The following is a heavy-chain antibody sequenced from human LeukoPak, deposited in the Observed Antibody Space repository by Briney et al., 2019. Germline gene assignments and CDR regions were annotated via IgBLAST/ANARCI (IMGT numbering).Heavy chain of an antibody. J-gene: IGHJ4*02. V-gene: IGHV4-39*01. CDR3: ARPSRENAVSIAAAGPFDY. CDR1: GGSISSSSYY. D-gene: IGHD6-13*01. CDR2: IYYSGST. Sequence: SETLSLTCTVSGGSISSSSYYWGWIRQPPGKGLEWIGSIYYSGSTYYNPSLKSRVTISVDTSKNQFSLKLSSVTAADTAVYYCARPSRENAVSIAAAGPFDYWGQGTLVTVSS.